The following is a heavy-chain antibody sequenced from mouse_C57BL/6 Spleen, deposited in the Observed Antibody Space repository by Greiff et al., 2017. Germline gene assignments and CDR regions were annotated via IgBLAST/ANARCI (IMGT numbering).Heavy chain of an antibody. Sequence: QVQLQQPGPGLVAPSQSLSITCTVSGFSLTSYGVHWVRQPPGQGLAWLVVIWSDGSTTYNSANKSRLSISKDNSKSHVFLKMNSLQTDDTAMYYCDRQAGKYEAWFAYWGQGTLVTVAA. CDR2: IWSDGST. V-gene: IGHV2-6-1*01. CDR3: DRQAGKYEAWFAY. CDR1: GFSLTSYG. J-gene: IGHJ3*01. D-gene: IGHD2-1*01.